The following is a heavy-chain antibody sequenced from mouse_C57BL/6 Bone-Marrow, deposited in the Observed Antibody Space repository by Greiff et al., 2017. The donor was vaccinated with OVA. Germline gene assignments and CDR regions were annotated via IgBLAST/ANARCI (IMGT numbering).Heavy chain of an antibody. J-gene: IGHJ3*01. CDR3: ARNEITTGVAEAWFAY. D-gene: IGHD1-1*01. V-gene: IGHV5-17*01. Sequence: EVQVVESGGGLVKPGGSLKLSCAASGFTFSDYGMHWVRQAPEKGLEWVAYISSGSSTIYYADTVKGRFTISRDNAKNTLFLQMTSLRSEDTAMYYGARNEITTGVAEAWFAYWGQGTLVTVSA. CDR2: ISSGSSTI. CDR1: GFTFSDYG.